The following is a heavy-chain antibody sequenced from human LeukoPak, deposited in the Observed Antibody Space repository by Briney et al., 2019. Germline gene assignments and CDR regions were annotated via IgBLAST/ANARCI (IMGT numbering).Heavy chain of an antibody. D-gene: IGHD4-17*01. CDR3: ARDLGMTDGDYVSYFDH. J-gene: IGHJ4*02. CDR1: GFTFSRYE. CDR2: ISSSGSII. Sequence: PGGSLRLSCAASGFTFSRYELNWVRQAPGKGLEWVSYISSSGSIIYYADSVKGRFTISRDNAKNSLYLQMNSLRAEDTAVYYCARDLGMTDGDYVSYFDHWGQGTLVTVSS. V-gene: IGHV3-48*03.